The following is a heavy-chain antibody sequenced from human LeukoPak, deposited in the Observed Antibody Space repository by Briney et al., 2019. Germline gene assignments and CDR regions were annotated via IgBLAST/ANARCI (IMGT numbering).Heavy chain of an antibody. J-gene: IGHJ4*02. CDR2: ISYDGSNK. V-gene: IGHV3-30*04. D-gene: IGHD6-19*01. CDR3: ARGQYSSGWNFDY. CDR1: GFTFSSYA. Sequence: PGGSLRLSCAASGFTFSSYAMHWVRQAPGKGLEWVAVISYDGSNKYYADSVKGRFTISRDNSKNTLYLQMSSLRAEDTAVYYCARGQYSSGWNFDYWGQGTLVTVSS.